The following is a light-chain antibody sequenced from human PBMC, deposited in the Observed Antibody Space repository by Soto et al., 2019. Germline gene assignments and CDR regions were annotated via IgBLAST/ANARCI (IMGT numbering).Light chain of an antibody. CDR2: AAS. CDR3: QKYNSAPYT. Sequence: DIQMTQSPSSLSASVGDRVTITCRASQCISNYLAWYQQKPGKVPKLLIYAASTLRSGVPSRFSGSGSGTDFTLTISSLQPEDVATYYCQKYNSAPYTFVQGTQLEIK. CDR1: QCISNY. J-gene: IGKJ2*01. V-gene: IGKV1-27*01.